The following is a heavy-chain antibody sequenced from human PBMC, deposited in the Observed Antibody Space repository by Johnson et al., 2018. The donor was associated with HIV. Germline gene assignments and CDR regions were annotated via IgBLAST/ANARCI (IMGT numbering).Heavy chain of an antibody. CDR2: IHYDGGDK. J-gene: IGHJ3*02. V-gene: IGHV3-30*02. Sequence: QAQLVESGGGVVQPGGSLRLSCAASGFNFNNYGMHWVRQAPGKGLEWVAFIHYDGGDKYYADSVKGRFTISRDNSKNTLYLQMNSLRAEDTAVYYCAKCIWGSSLIDVFDIWGQGTMVTVSS. D-gene: IGHD3-16*01. CDR3: AKCIWGSSLIDVFDI. CDR1: GFNFNNYG.